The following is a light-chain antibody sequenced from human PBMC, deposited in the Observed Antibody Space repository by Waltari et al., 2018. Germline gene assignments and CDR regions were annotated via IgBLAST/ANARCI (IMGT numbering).Light chain of an antibody. CDR2: QDS. Sequence: SYELTQPPSVSVSPGQTASLPCHGHTSGDKYACWYQQKPGQSPVLVIYQDSKRPSGIPERFSGSNSGNTATLTISGTQAMDEADYYCQAWDSSTAVFGTGTKVTVL. CDR1: TSGDKY. CDR3: QAWDSSTAV. V-gene: IGLV3-1*01. J-gene: IGLJ1*01.